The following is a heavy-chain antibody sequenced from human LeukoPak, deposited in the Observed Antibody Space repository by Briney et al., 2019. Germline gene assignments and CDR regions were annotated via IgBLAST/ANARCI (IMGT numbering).Heavy chain of an antibody. J-gene: IGHJ4*02. V-gene: IGHV3-9*01. CDR3: AKALGSSWPYYFDY. CDR1: GFTFDDYA. Sequence: PGRSLRLSCAASGFTFDDYAMHWVRHAPGKGLEWVSGISWNSGSIGYADSVKGRFTISRDNAKNSLYLQMNSLRAEDTALYYCAKALGSSWPYYFDYWGQGTQVTVSS. CDR2: ISWNSGSI. D-gene: IGHD6-13*01.